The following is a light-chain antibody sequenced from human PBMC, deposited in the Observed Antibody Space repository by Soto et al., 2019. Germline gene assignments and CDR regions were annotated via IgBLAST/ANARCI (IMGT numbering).Light chain of an antibody. CDR2: GNS. V-gene: IGLV1-40*01. CDR3: QSYDSSLSGYV. J-gene: IGLJ1*01. Sequence: QSVLTQPHSESGAPGQRVTISCTGSSSNIGAGYDVHWYQQLPGTAPKLLIYGNSNRPSGVTDRFSGSKSGTSASLAITGRQAEDEADYCFQSYDSSLSGYVFGSGTKVTVL. CDR1: SSNIGAGYD.